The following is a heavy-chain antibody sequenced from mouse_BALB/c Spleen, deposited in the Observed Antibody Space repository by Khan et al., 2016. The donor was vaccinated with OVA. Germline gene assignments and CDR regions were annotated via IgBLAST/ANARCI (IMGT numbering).Heavy chain of an antibody. Sequence: VQLVESGAELAKPGASVKMSCKASGYTFTDYWIHWVKKRPGQGLEWIGYINPSTGYTEYKHKFKDKATLTADKSSSTAYMQLSSLTSEDSGVYYGARGGYGSFAYWGQGTLVTVSA. V-gene: IGHV1-7*01. CDR1: GYTFTDYW. D-gene: IGHD2-2*01. CDR3: ARGGYGSFAY. J-gene: IGHJ3*01. CDR2: INPSTGYT.